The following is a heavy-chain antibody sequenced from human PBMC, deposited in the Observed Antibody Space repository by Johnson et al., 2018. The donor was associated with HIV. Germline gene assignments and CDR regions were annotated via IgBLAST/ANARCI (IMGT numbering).Heavy chain of an antibody. CDR3: ARGAALPAAFDI. Sequence: MQLVESGGGVVRPGGSLRLSCETSGFTFSDYYMSWIRQAPGKGLEWVSVIYSGGSTYYANSVKGRFTISRDNSKNTLYLQMNSLRAEDTAVYYCARGAALPAAFDIWGQGTMVTVSS. J-gene: IGHJ3*02. V-gene: IGHV3-66*01. CDR2: IYSGGST. D-gene: IGHD2-15*01. CDR1: GFTFSDYY.